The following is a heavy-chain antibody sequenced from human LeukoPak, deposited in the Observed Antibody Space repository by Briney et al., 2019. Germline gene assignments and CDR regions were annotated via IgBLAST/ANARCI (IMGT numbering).Heavy chain of an antibody. CDR2: ISYDGSTT. D-gene: IGHD3-9*01. V-gene: IGHV3-30*04. CDR1: GFTFSRNA. Sequence: GGSLRLSCAASGFTFSRNAMHWVRQTPGKGLEWVAVISYDGSTTYYSDSVKGRFTISRDNSKSTLYLQMNSLRAEDTAVYYCARGILTGYYLDYWGQGTLVTVSS. CDR3: ARGILTGYYLDY. J-gene: IGHJ4*02.